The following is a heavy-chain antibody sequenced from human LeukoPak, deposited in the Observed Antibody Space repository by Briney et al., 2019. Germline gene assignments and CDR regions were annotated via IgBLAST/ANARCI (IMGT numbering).Heavy chain of an antibody. D-gene: IGHD2-2*01. V-gene: IGHV3-7*01. J-gene: IGHJ6*02. CDR2: IKQDGSEK. CDR3: AREGCSSTSCYYYGMDV. CDR1: GFTFSSYW. Sequence: GGSLRLSCAASGFTFSSYWMSWVRQPPGKGREGVANIKQDGSEKYYVPSVKGRFTISRDNAKNSPYLQMNSLRAEDTAVYYCAREGCSSTSCYYYGMDVWGQGTTVTVSS.